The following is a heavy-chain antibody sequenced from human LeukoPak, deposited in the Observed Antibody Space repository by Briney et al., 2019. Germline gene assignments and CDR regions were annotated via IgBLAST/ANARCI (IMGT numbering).Heavy chain of an antibody. D-gene: IGHD6-13*01. CDR1: GFTFSTYA. J-gene: IGHJ4*02. V-gene: IGHV3-30*18. CDR2: ISHDGSDK. CDR3: AKAVGSISWSFDY. Sequence: GRSLRLSCEASGFTFSTYAMHWVRQAPGKGLEWVALISHDGSDKNYADSVKGRFTISRDNSNSTLYLQMDSLRGDDAAVYYCAKAVGSISWSFDYWGQGTLVTVSS.